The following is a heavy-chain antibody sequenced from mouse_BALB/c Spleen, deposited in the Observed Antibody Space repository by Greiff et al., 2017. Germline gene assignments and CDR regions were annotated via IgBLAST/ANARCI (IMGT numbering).Heavy chain of an antibody. CDR3: TRTTRRYFDV. CDR2: IYPGSGST. V-gene: IGHV1S22*01. Sequence: LQQPGSELVRPGASVKLSCKASGYTFTSYWMHWVKQRHGQGLEWIGNIYPGSGSTNYDEKFKSKGTLTVDTSSSTAYMHLSSLTSEDSAVYYCTRTTRRYFDVWGAGTTVTVSS. J-gene: IGHJ1*01. CDR1: GYTFTSYW. D-gene: IGHD2-12*01.